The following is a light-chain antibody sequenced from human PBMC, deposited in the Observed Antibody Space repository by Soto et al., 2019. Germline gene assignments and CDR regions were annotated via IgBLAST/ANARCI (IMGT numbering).Light chain of an antibody. V-gene: IGKV3-11*01. J-gene: IGKJ3*01. CDR2: ATS. CDR1: QNINSY. CDR3: QQRSSWPFT. Sequence: EIVLTQSPATLSLSPGERAALSCRASQNINSYLAWYQQKPGQAPRLLIYATSNRATGIPARFSVSGSGTDFTFSISSLEPEDFAVYYCQQRSSWPFTFGPGTKVDIK.